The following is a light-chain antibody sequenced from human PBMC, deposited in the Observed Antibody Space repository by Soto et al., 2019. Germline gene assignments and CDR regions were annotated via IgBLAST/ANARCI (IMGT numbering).Light chain of an antibody. CDR1: SSDVGGYNY. V-gene: IGLV2-14*01. Sequence: QSALTQPASVSGSPGQSITISCTGTSSDVGGYNYLSWYQQHPGKAPKVMIYEVSNRPSGVSNRVSGSKSGNTASLTISGLQAEYEADYFCSSYTTSGTPVFGGGTKVTVL. CDR3: SSYTTSGTPV. J-gene: IGLJ3*02. CDR2: EVS.